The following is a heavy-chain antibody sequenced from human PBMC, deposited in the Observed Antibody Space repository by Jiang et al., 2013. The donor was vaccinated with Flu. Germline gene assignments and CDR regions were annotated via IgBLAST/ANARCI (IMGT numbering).Heavy chain of an antibody. CDR1: GYTFTSYY. CDR2: INPSGGST. D-gene: IGHD3-10*01. CDR3: ARAWSKKYGSGSYPRY. J-gene: IGHJ4*02. V-gene: IGHV1-46*03. Sequence: GAEVKKPGASVKVSCKASGYTFTSYYMHWVRQAPGQGLEWMGIINPSGGSTSYAQKFQGRVTMTRDTSTSTVYMELSSLRSEDTAVYYCARAWSKKYGSGSYPRYWGQGTLVTVSS.